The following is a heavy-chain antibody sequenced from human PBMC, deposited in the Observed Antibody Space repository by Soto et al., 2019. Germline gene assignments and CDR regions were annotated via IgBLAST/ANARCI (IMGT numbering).Heavy chain of an antibody. J-gene: IGHJ6*02. D-gene: IGHD3-10*01. V-gene: IGHV1-3*01. CDR3: ARDRLLWFGESPPTYYYYGMDV. CDR2: TNAGNGNT. Sequence: ASVKVSCKASGYTFTSYAMHWVRQAPGQRLEWMGWTNAGNGNTKYSQKFQGRVTITRDTSASTAYMELSSLRSEDTAVYYCARDRLLWFGESPPTYYYYGMDVWGQGTTVTVSS. CDR1: GYTFTSYA.